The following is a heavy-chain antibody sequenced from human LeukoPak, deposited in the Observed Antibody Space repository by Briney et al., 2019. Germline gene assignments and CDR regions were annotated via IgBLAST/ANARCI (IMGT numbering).Heavy chain of an antibody. CDR3: AKHPPGDYDILTGYSEYFQH. CDR1: GFIFSSYA. V-gene: IGHV3-23*01. Sequence: PGGSLRLSCAASGFIFSSYAMSWVRQAPGKGLEWVSAISGSGGTTYYADSVKGRFTISRDNSKNTLYLQMNSLRVEDTAVYYCAKHPPGDYDILTGYSEYFQHWGQGTLVTVSS. CDR2: ISGSGGTT. J-gene: IGHJ1*01. D-gene: IGHD3-9*01.